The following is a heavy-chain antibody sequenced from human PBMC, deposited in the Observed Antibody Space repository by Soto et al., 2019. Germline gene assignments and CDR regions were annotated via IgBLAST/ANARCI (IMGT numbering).Heavy chain of an antibody. Sequence: SETLSLTCAVSGYSISSGYYWGWIRQPPGKGLEWIGSIYHSGSTYYNPSLKSRVTISVDTSKNQFSLKLSSVTAADTAVYYCARDLSYGDSGGEYYYYGMDVWGQGTTVTGS. CDR1: GYSISSGYY. CDR3: ARDLSYGDSGGEYYYYGMDV. J-gene: IGHJ6*02. V-gene: IGHV4-38-2*02. D-gene: IGHD4-17*01. CDR2: IYHSGST.